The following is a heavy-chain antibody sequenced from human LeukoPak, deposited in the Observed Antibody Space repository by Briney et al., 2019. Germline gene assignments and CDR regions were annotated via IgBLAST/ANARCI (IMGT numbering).Heavy chain of an antibody. D-gene: IGHD3-16*01. V-gene: IGHV4-59*01. CDR3: ARGPWGTNFDY. CDR1: GGSISTYY. J-gene: IGHJ4*02. Sequence: PSETLSLTCTVSGGSISTYYWSWIRQPPGKGLEWIGYIYYSGSTNYNPSLKSRVTISLDTSKNQFSLKLSSVTAADTAVYYCARGPWGTNFDYWGQGTLVTVSS. CDR2: IYYSGST.